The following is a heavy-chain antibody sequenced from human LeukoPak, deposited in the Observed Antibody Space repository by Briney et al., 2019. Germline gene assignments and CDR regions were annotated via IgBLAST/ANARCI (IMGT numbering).Heavy chain of an antibody. CDR2: INPSGGST. CDR1: GYTFTSYY. CDR3: ARPRRGSGWYFLVSDY. D-gene: IGHD6-19*01. V-gene: IGHV1-46*01. J-gene: IGHJ4*02. Sequence: ASVKVSCKASGYTFTSYYMHWVRQAPGQGLEWMGIINPSGGSTSYAQKFQGRVTMTRDTSTSTVYMELSSLRSEDTAVYYCARPRRGSGWYFLVSDYWGQGTLVTVSS.